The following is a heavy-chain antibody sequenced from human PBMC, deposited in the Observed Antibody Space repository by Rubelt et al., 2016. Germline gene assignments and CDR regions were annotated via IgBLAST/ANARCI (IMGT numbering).Heavy chain of an antibody. CDR1: GFTFSSYA. V-gene: IGHV3-30*04. D-gene: IGHD6-19*01. CDR3: AREIRGQQWLVESYGMDV. J-gene: IGHJ6*02. Sequence: VQLVESGGGLVQPGGSLRLSCAASGFTFSSYAMHWVRQAPGKGLEWVAVISYDGSNKYYADSVKGRFTISRDNSTNTLYLQMNSLRAEDTAVYYCAREIRGQQWLVESYGMDVWGQGTTVTVSS. CDR2: ISYDGSNK.